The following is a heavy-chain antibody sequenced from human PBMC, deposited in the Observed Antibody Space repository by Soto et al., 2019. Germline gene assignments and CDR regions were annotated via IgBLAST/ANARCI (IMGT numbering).Heavy chain of an antibody. D-gene: IGHD3-22*01. CDR3: ARSRGLVSRPLDL. CDR2: ITWNSGDI. Sequence: EVQLVESGGGLVQPGRSLRLSCAASGFTFDDYAMHWVRQAPGKGLEWVSGITWNSGDITYTGSVKGRFSISRDNAENSLYLHMNSLRPEDTAFYYCARSRGLVSRPLDLWGQGTLVTVSS. CDR1: GFTFDDYA. V-gene: IGHV3-9*01. J-gene: IGHJ5*02.